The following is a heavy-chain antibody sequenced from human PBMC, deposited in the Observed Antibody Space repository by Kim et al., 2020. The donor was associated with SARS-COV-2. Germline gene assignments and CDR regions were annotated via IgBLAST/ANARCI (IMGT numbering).Heavy chain of an antibody. Sequence: IYYSGSTHYNPSLQSRVTISVDTSKNQFSLKLSSVTAADTAVYYCARGWDYWGQGTLVTVSS. V-gene: IGHV4-59*09. CDR3: ARGWDY. CDR2: IYYSGST. J-gene: IGHJ4*02.